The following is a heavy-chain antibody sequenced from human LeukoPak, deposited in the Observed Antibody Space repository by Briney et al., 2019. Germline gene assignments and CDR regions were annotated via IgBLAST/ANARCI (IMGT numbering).Heavy chain of an antibody. J-gene: IGHJ4*02. CDR3: AKAPVTSCRGAFCYPFDS. Sequence: PGGSLRLSCAASGFTFSSYAMSWVRQAPGKGLEWVSLISGSGGSTYYADSVKGRFTISRDNSRNTVYLQMNSLRAEDAAIYYCAKAPVTSCRGAFCYPFDSWGQGTRVTVSS. CDR2: ISGSGGST. D-gene: IGHD2-15*01. CDR1: GFTFSSYA. V-gene: IGHV3-23*01.